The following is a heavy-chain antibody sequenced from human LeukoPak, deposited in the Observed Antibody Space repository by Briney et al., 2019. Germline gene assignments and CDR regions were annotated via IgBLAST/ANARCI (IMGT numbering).Heavy chain of an antibody. J-gene: IGHJ6*03. CDR2: INPNTGGT. CDR1: GYTFTGYY. Sequence: ASVKVSCKASGYTFTGYYMHWVRQAPGQGLEWMGWINPNTGGTNYAQNFQGRVTMTRDTSISTAYMELSRLRSDDTAVYYCAXXXXVSVLPYFYYYMDVWGKGTTVTVSS. CDR3: AXXXXVSVLPYFYYYMDV. V-gene: IGHV1-2*02. D-gene: IGHD3-10*02.